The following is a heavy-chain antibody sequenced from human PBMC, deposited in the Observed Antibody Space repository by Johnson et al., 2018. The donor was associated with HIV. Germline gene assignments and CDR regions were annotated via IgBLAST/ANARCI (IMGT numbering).Heavy chain of an antibody. J-gene: IGHJ3*02. D-gene: IGHD1-1*01. CDR3: AKDWYDGNGWGGYDAFDI. V-gene: IGHV3-30*18. Sequence: QMLLVESGGGVVRPGDSLRLSCVASGFTFDDYGMNWVRLVPGKGLEWVAFISYDGTNKYFTDSVRGRFTISRDNSRNTLDLQRNSLRAEDTAVYYWAKDWYDGNGWGGYDAFDIWGQGTMVTVSS. CDR1: GFTFDDYG. CDR2: ISYDGTNK.